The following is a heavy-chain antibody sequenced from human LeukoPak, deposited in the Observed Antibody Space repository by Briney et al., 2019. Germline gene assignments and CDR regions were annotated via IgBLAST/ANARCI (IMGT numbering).Heavy chain of an antibody. V-gene: IGHV3-7*01. CDR3: ARDSVARTTVTTSFDY. Sequence: PGGSLRLSCAASGFTFSSYWMSWVRQAPGKGLEWVANIKQDGSEKYYVDSVKGRFTISRDNAKNSLYLQMNSLRAEDTAVYYCARDSVARTTVTTSFDYWGQGTLVTVSS. CDR1: GFTFSSYW. CDR2: IKQDGSEK. J-gene: IGHJ4*02. D-gene: IGHD4-17*01.